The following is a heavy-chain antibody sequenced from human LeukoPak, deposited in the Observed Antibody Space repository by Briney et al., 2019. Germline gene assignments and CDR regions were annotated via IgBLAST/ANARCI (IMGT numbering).Heavy chain of an antibody. CDR3: ARDLSGSSSFGS. J-gene: IGHJ4*02. CDR2: IYYSGST. CDR1: GGSVNSGDYY. V-gene: IGHV4-61*08. D-gene: IGHD6-6*01. Sequence: SETPSLTCTVSGGSVNSGDYYWSWIRQPPGKGLEWIGYIYYSGSTKYNPSLKSRVTISIDTSKNQFSLKLSSVTAADTAVYYCARDLSGSSSFGSWGQGTLVTVSS.